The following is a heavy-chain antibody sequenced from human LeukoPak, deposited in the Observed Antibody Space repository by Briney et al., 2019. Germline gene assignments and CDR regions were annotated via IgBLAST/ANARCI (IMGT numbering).Heavy chain of an antibody. CDR3: ASDSYSPEYFQH. J-gene: IGHJ1*01. CDR1: GFTFSSYG. V-gene: IGHV3-33*01. CDR2: MWYDGSNK. Sequence: GGSLRLSCAASGFTFSSYGMHWVRQAPGKGLEWVAVMWYDGSNKYYADSVKGRFTISRDNSKNTLYLQMNSLRAEGTAVYYCASDSYSPEYFQHWGQGTLVTVSS. D-gene: IGHD2-15*01.